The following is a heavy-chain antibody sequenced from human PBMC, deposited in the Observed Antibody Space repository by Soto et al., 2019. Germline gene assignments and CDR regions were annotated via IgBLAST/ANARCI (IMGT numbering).Heavy chain of an antibody. CDR3: ASPGGRITIFGVKYYYYYGMDV. D-gene: IGHD3-3*01. Sequence: SVKVSCKASGGTFSSYAISWVRQAPGQGLEWMGGIIPIFGTANYAQKFQGRVTITADESTSTAYMELSSLRSEDTAVYYCASPGGRITIFGVKYYYYYGMDVWGQGTTVTVSS. V-gene: IGHV1-69*13. J-gene: IGHJ6*02. CDR2: IIPIFGTA. CDR1: GGTFSSYA.